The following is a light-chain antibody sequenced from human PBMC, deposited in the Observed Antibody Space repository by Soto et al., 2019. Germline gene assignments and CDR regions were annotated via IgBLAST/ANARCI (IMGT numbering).Light chain of an antibody. CDR2: DTS. CDR3: LLSYNAARI. V-gene: IGLV7-46*01. Sequence: QAVVTQEPSLTVSRGGTVTLTCGSSTGAVTSNHHPYWFQQKAGQAPRTLIYDTSNKHSWTPARFSGSLLGDKAALTLSGAQPEAEAQYYCLLSYNAARIFGGGTKLTVL. CDR1: TGAVTSNHH. J-gene: IGLJ2*01.